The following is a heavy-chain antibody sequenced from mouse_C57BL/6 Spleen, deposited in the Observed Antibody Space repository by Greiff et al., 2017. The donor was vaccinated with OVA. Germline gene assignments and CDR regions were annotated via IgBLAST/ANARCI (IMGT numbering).Heavy chain of an antibody. D-gene: IGHD1-1*01. CDR3: ARGYYGSRHWYFDV. CDR1: GYTFTSYW. Sequence: VQLQQPGAELVRPGSSVKLSCKASGYTFTSYWMHWVKQRPIQGLEWIGNIYPSDSETHYNQKFKDKATLTVDKSSSTAYMQLSSLTSEDSAVYYCARGYYGSRHWYFDVWGTGTTVTVSS. CDR2: IYPSDSET. J-gene: IGHJ1*03. V-gene: IGHV1-52*01.